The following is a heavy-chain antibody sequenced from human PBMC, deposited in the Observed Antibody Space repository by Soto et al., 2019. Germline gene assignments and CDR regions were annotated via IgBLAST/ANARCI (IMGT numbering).Heavy chain of an antibody. V-gene: IGHV3-30*18. CDR3: AKDEGSGWYDDYFDS. J-gene: IGHJ4*02. D-gene: IGHD6-19*01. Sequence: GGSLRLSCAASGFTFSSYGMHWVRQAPGKGLEWVAVISYDGSNKYYADSVKGRFTISRDNSKNTLYLQMNSLRAEDTAVYYCAKDEGSGWYDDYFDSWGQGTLVTVSS. CDR1: GFTFSSYG. CDR2: ISYDGSNK.